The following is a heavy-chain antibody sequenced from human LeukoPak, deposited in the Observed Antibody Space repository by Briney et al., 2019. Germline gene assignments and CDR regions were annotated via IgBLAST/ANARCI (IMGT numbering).Heavy chain of an antibody. V-gene: IGHV1-8*01. CDR3: ARGIVGYCSGGSCENWFDP. J-gene: IGHJ5*02. CDR1: GYTFTSYD. CDR2: MNPNSGNT. Sequence: ASVKVSCKASGYTFTSYDINWVRHATVQGLEWMGWMNPNSGNTGYAQKFQGRVTMTRNTSISTAYMELSSLRSEDTAVYYCARGIVGYCSGGSCENWFDPWGQGTLVTVSS. D-gene: IGHD2-15*01.